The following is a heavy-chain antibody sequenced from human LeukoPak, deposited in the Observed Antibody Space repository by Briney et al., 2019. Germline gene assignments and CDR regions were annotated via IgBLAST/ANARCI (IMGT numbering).Heavy chain of an antibody. CDR2: ISGNGGTT. Sequence: PGGSLRLSCVASGFTFSSYAMSWVRQAPGKGLEWVSTISGNGGTTYYADSVKGRFTISRDNSKNTLYLQMNSLRVEDTAVYYCAKPPPDSSSWLFDYWGQGTLVTVSS. CDR1: GFTFSSYA. J-gene: IGHJ4*02. CDR3: AKPPPDSSSWLFDY. D-gene: IGHD6-13*01. V-gene: IGHV3-23*01.